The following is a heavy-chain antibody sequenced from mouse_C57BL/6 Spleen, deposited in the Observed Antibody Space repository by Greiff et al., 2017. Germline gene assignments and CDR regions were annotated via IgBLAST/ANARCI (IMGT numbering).Heavy chain of an antibody. CDR1: GFNIKDYY. CDR2: IDPEDGDT. Sequence: VQLQQSGAELVRPGASVKLSCKASGFNIKDYYMHWVKQRPEQGLEWIGRIDPEDGDTEYAPKFQGKATMTADKTSNTAYLQLSSLTSEDTAVYYCTPCYGSSDEYYVDYWGQGTTLTVSS. V-gene: IGHV14-1*01. D-gene: IGHD1-1*01. J-gene: IGHJ2*01. CDR3: TPCYGSSDEYYVDY.